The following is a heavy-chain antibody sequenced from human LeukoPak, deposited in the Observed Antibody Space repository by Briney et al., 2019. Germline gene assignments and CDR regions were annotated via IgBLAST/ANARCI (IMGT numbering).Heavy chain of an antibody. J-gene: IGHJ4*02. V-gene: IGHV3-48*03. CDR2: IASGGGANR. CDR3: AKDTASMPRGFDY. D-gene: IGHD2/OR15-2a*01. Sequence: PGGSLRLSCAASGFTFSSYEMNRVRQAPGKGLEWVSYIASGGGANRFYSESVKGRFTISRDNSKNTLHLQMDSLRAEDTAVYYCAKDTASMPRGFDYWGQGTMVIVSS. CDR1: GFTFSSYE.